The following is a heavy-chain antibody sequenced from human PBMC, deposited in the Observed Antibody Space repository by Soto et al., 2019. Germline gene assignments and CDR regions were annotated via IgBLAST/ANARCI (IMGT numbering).Heavy chain of an antibody. CDR3: ARVNSPYYYDSSGYYFYYYYYGMDV. CDR1: GGSISSGYYY. V-gene: IGHV4-61*01. CDR2: IYYSWST. J-gene: IGHJ6*02. Sequence: PFEPLCLTCCVFGGSISSGYYYWSWKSQPPGKGLEWIGYIYYSWSTNYNPSLKSRVTISVDTSKNQFSLKLSSVTAADTAVYYCARVNSPYYYDSSGYYFYYYYYGMDVWGQGTTVTVSS. D-gene: IGHD3-22*01.